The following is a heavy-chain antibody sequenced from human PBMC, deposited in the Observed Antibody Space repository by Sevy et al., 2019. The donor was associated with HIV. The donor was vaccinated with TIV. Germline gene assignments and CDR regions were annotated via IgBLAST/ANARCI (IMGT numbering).Heavy chain of an antibody. CDR1: GFTFSNYA. D-gene: IGHD5-12*01. Sequence: GGYLRLSCAASGFTFSNYAMSWVRQAPGKGLEWVSAITGRGDATYYGDSVKGRFTISRDNSINTLFLQMNSLRDADTASYYCAKGRGYDSPKYYYYMDVWGKGTTVTVSS. J-gene: IGHJ6*03. CDR2: ITGRGDAT. CDR3: AKGRGYDSPKYYYYMDV. V-gene: IGHV3-23*01.